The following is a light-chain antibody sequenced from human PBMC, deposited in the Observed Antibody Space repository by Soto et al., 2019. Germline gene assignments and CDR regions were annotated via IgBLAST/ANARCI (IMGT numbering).Light chain of an antibody. CDR3: QQYNKWPLT. CDR1: QSVSDD. V-gene: IGKV3D-15*01. Sequence: DIVMTQSPATLSVSPGDRATLSCRASQSVSDDLAWYQQKPGQAPRLLISAASTRATGIPARFSGSGSETEFTLTISSLQSEDFAVYYCQQYNKWPLTFGQGTRLEIK. J-gene: IGKJ5*01. CDR2: AAS.